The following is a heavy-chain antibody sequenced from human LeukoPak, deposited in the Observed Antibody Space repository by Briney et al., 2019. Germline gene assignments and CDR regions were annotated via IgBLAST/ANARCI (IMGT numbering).Heavy chain of an antibody. CDR3: AKDRAIRGAH. J-gene: IGHJ4*02. Sequence: GGSLRLSCAASGFTFSSYAMSWVRQAPGKGLEWVSATSASGATTYYADSVKGRFTISRDNSKNTLYLQMNSLRAEDTALYYCAKDRAIRGAHWGLGTLVTVSS. CDR2: TSASGATT. CDR1: GFTFSSYA. D-gene: IGHD2-21*01. V-gene: IGHV3-23*01.